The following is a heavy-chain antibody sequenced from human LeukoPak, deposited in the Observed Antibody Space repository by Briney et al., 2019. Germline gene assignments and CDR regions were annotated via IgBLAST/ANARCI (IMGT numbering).Heavy chain of an antibody. V-gene: IGHV1-8*03. J-gene: IGHJ6*03. CDR1: GYTFTGYY. Sequence: GASVKVSCKASGYTFTGYYMHWVRQAPGQGLEWMGWMNPNSGNTGYAQKFQGRVTITRNTSISTAYMELSSLRSEDAAVYYCARASLIAGADYYMDVWGKGTTVTVSS. D-gene: IGHD1-26*01. CDR3: ARASLIAGADYYMDV. CDR2: MNPNSGNT.